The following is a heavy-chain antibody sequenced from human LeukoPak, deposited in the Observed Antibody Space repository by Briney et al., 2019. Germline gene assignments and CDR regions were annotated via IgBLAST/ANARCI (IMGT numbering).Heavy chain of an antibody. J-gene: IGHJ4*02. CDR1: GXSFSGYY. CDR3: AREGFTYYYDSSGYSPLDY. CDR2: INHSGST. Sequence: KSSETLSLTCAVYGXSFSGYYWSWIRQPPGKGLEWIGEINHSGSTNYNPSLKSRVTISVDTSKNQFSLKLSSVTAADTAVYYCAREGFTYYYDSSGYSPLDYWGQGTLVTVSS. D-gene: IGHD3-22*01. V-gene: IGHV4-34*01.